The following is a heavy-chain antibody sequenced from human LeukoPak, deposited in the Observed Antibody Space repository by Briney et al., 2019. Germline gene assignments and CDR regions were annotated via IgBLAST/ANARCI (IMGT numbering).Heavy chain of an antibody. Sequence: GGSLRLSCAASGFTFSTHDMHWVRQATGKGPEWVSAIGTAGDTYYPGSVKGRFTISRENAKNSLYLQMDSLRAGDTALYYCARGIRRGAFDIWGQGTMVTVSS. D-gene: IGHD1-14*01. CDR3: ARGIRRGAFDI. CDR2: IGTAGDT. V-gene: IGHV3-13*01. J-gene: IGHJ3*02. CDR1: GFTFSTHD.